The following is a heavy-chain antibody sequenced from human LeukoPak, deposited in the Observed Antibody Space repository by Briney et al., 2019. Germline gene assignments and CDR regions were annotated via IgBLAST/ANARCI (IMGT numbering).Heavy chain of an antibody. V-gene: IGHV3-30*04. Sequence: GRSLRLSCAASGFTFSSYAMHWVRQAPGKGLEWVAVISYDGSNKYYADSVKGRFTISRDNSKNTLYLQMNSLRAGDKAVYSCARSGYSYGFHFGYWGQGTLVTVSS. D-gene: IGHD5-18*01. CDR3: ARSGYSYGFHFGY. CDR2: ISYDGSNK. J-gene: IGHJ4*02. CDR1: GFTFSSYA.